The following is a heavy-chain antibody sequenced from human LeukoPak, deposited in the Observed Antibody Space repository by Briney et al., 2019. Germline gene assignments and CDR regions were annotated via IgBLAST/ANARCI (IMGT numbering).Heavy chain of an antibody. V-gene: IGHV1-46*01. Sequence: ASVKVSCKPSKYTFTTSYMHWVRQAPGQGLEWMGMITPGGGTIRYAQNFQGRITVTSDTSPSTVYMELRSMRYEDTDVSYCASDPGITMVRGVKDYSMDVWGKGTTVTVSS. CDR1: KYTFTTSY. D-gene: IGHD3-10*01. CDR3: ASDPGITMVRGVKDYSMDV. CDR2: ITPGGGTI. J-gene: IGHJ6*03.